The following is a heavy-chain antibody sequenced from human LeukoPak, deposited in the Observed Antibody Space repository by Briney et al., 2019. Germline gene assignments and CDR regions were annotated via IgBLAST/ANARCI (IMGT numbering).Heavy chain of an antibody. V-gene: IGHV4-59*01. J-gene: IGHJ4*02. D-gene: IGHD6-19*01. CDR3: ARDPSSGWYPSYYFDY. CDR1: GGSITRYY. CDR2: IYYSGST. Sequence: PSETLSLTCTVSGGSITRYYWSWIRQPPGKGLEWIGYIYYSGSTNYNPSLKSRVTISVDTSKNQFSLKLSSVTAADTAVYYCARDPSSGWYPSYYFDYWGQGTLVTVSS.